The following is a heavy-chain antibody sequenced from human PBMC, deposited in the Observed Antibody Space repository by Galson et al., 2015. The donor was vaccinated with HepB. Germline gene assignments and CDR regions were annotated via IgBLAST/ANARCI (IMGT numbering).Heavy chain of an antibody. CDR2: ISSSSSYI. V-gene: IGHV3-21*01. J-gene: IGHJ4*02. D-gene: IGHD3-16*02. CDR3: ARALTPPYIWGSYRGYYFDY. Sequence: VRQAPGKGLEWVSSISSSSSYIYYADSVKGRFTISRDNAKNSLYLQMNSLRAEDTAVYYCARALTPPYIWGSYRGYYFDYWGQGTLVTVSS.